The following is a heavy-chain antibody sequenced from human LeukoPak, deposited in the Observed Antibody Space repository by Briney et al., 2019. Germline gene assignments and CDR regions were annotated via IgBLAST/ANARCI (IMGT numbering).Heavy chain of an antibody. CDR3: ARYGDGTPSAHNPY. Sequence: PGGSLRLSCVASGFTFSSYWMTWVRQVPGKGLEWVANINQDGSEKNYVDSVKGRFTISRDSARNSLYLQMNSLRAEDTAVYYCARYGDGTPSAHNPYRGQGTLVTVSS. CDR2: INQDGSEK. D-gene: IGHD1-1*01. CDR1: GFTFSSYW. J-gene: IGHJ4*02. V-gene: IGHV3-7*01.